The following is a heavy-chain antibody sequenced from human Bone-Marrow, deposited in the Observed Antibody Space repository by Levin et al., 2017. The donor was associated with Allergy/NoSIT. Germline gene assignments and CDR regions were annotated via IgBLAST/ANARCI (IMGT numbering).Heavy chain of an antibody. V-gene: IGHV3-7*04. CDR1: GFTFSSSW. CDR2: IKQGGDEI. Sequence: GGSLRLSCAASGFTFSSSWMSWVRQAPGKGLEWVANIKQGGDEIYYVDSVKGRFTISRNNAKNSLYLQMNSLRAEDTAIYYCARENVNSWNSFGYWGQGTLVTVSS. D-gene: IGHD1-1*01. CDR3: ARENVNSWNSFGY. J-gene: IGHJ4*02.